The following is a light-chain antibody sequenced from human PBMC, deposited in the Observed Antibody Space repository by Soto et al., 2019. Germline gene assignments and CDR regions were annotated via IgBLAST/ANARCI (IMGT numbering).Light chain of an antibody. Sequence: QPVLTQPPSVSGTPGLRVNISCSGGISNIGKDTVNWYQQLPGTAPKLLMFNDDKRPSGVPDRFSGSRSGTSASLAISGLQSDDEAVYFCSTWYDSLNGWVFGGGTKVTVL. CDR1: ISNIGKDT. V-gene: IGLV1-44*01. CDR3: STWYDSLNGWV. CDR2: NDD. J-gene: IGLJ3*02.